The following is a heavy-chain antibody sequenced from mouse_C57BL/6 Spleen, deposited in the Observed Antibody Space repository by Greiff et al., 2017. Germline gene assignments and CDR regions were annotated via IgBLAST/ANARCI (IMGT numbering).Heavy chain of an antibody. V-gene: IGHV5-4*01. J-gene: IGHJ2*01. CDR1: GFTFSSYA. CDR2: ISDGGSYT. D-gene: IGHD3-2*02. Sequence: EVQLVESGGGLVKPGGSLKLSCAASGFTFSSYAMSWVRQTPEKRLEWVATISDGGSYTYYPDNVKGRFTISRDNAKNNLYLQMSHLKSEDTAMYYCARETAQATFYFDYWGQGTTLTVSS. CDR3: ARETAQATFYFDY.